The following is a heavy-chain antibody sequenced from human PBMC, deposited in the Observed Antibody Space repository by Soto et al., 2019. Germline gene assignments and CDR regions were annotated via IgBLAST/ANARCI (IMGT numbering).Heavy chain of an antibody. D-gene: IGHD3-22*01. V-gene: IGHV3-23*01. CDR2: LSAGGGT. CDR3: VKRPDSSGWHFEY. Sequence: EVQLLESGGGLVQPGGSLRLSCAASGFTFSNYAMTWVRQAPGKGLEWVSSLSAGGGTYYADSVKGRFTISRDNSKNTLFLQMNSLRDEDSAVYYCVKRPDSSGWHFEYGGEGTLVTVSP. J-gene: IGHJ4*02. CDR1: GFTFSNYA.